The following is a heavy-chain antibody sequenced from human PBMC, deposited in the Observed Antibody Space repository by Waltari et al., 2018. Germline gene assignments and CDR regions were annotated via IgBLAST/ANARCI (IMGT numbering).Heavy chain of an antibody. J-gene: IGHJ3*02. CDR2: IWYDGSNK. D-gene: IGHD3-10*01. CDR3: ASPSEESDDAFDI. CDR1: GFTFSSFC. Sequence: VQLLESEGGVVQPGRSLRLSCAATGFTFSSFCLHWVRQAPGKVLEWVAVIWYDGSNKYYADSVKGRFTISRDNSKNTLYLQMNSLRAEDTAVYYCASPSEESDDAFDIWGQGTMVTVSS. V-gene: IGHV3-33*01.